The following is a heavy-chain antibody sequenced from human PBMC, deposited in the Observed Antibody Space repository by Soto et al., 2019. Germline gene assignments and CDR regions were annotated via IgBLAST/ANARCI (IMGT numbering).Heavy chain of an antibody. D-gene: IGHD3-9*01. Sequence: SETLSLTCTVSGGSISSYYWSWIRQPPGKGLEWIGYIYFRGSTNYNPSLKSRVTISVDTSKNQFSLKLNSATAADTAVYYCVTGRDYGWLDHPDNALDVWGQGTMVTVSS. J-gene: IGHJ3*01. V-gene: IGHV4-59*01. CDR2: IYFRGST. CDR3: VTGRDYGWLDHPDNALDV. CDR1: GGSISSYY.